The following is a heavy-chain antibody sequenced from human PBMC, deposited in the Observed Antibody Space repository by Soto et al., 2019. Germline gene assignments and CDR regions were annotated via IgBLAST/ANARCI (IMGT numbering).Heavy chain of an antibody. D-gene: IGHD3-16*01. Sequence: ASVKVSCKASGYTFTTYVFSWVRQAPGQGLEWMGWISPYNGNTNYAQKLQDRVTMTTDTSTSTAYMELRSLRSDDTAVYYCARIGAYGYYFEYWGQGTLVTVSS. J-gene: IGHJ4*02. CDR3: ARIGAYGYYFEY. V-gene: IGHV1-18*01. CDR1: GYTFTTYV. CDR2: ISPYNGNT.